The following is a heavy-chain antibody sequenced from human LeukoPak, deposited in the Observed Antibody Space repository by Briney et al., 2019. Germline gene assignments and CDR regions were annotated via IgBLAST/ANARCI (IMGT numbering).Heavy chain of an antibody. J-gene: IGHJ4*02. CDR1: GGSISSSY. CDR2: IYYTGST. CDR3: ARVTGYMIEDYFDY. V-gene: IGHV4-59*01. Sequence: SETLSLTCTVSGGSISSSYLSWIRQPPGKGLEWIGYIYYTGSTNYNPSLKSRVTILADTSKNQFSLKLRSVTAADTAVYYCARVTGYMIEDYFDYWGQGTLVTVSS. D-gene: IGHD3-22*01.